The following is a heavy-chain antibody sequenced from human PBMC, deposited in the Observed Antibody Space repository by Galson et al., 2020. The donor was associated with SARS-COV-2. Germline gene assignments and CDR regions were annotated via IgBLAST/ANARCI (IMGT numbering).Heavy chain of an antibody. CDR1: GYTFTGYY. D-gene: IGHD2-15*01. Sequence: ASVTVSCKASGYTFTGYYLHWVRQAPGQGLEWMGRINPNSGDTNYAQKFQGRVTMTRDASITTAYLELSGLRSDDAAVYYCARHDIGLIDYWGQGTLVTVSS. J-gene: IGHJ4*02. CDR3: ARHDIGLIDY. CDR2: INPNSGDT. V-gene: IGHV1-2*06.